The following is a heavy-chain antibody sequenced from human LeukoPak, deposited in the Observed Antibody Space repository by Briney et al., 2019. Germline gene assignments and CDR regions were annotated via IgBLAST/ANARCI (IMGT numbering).Heavy chain of an antibody. J-gene: IGHJ5*02. Sequence: GGSLRLSCAVSGFNFNDAWMSWVRQAPGKGLEWVGRLKSRGSGGTADYSAPVKGRFTISRDDSQNTLYLQMNSLKIEDTAVYFCSWELDVSFGRRLEHWGQGTLVTVAS. CDR3: SWELDVSFGRRLEH. V-gene: IGHV3-15*01. CDR1: GFNFNDAW. D-gene: IGHD1-1*01. CDR2: LKSRGSGGTA.